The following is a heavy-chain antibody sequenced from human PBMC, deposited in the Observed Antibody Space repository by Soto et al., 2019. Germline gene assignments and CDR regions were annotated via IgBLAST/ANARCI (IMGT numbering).Heavy chain of an antibody. D-gene: IGHD3-10*01. CDR2: INHSGST. CDR1: GGSFSGYY. V-gene: IGHV4-34*01. CDR3: ARGPGLLLWFGELSPDFDY. Sequence: SETLSLSCAVYGGSFSGYYWSGIRQPPGKGLEWIGEINHSGSTNYNPSLKSRVTISVDTSKNQFSLKLSSVTAADTAVYYCARGPGLLLWFGELSPDFDYWGQGTLVTVSS. J-gene: IGHJ4*02.